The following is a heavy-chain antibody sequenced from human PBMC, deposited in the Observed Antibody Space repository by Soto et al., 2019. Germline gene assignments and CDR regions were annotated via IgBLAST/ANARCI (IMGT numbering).Heavy chain of an antibody. CDR2: IRSSGSDI. CDR3: AGGCCGSDPSYFDY. J-gene: IGHJ4*02. CDR1: GFMFSNFE. D-gene: IGHD5-12*01. V-gene: IGHV3-48*03. Sequence: QPGGSLRLSCAASGFMFSNFEMSWVRQAPGKGPEWVSSIRSSGSDIYYADSVKGRFTISRDNVKNSLYLQMNSLRAEDTAIYYCAGGCCGSDPSYFDYWGQGTLVTVSS.